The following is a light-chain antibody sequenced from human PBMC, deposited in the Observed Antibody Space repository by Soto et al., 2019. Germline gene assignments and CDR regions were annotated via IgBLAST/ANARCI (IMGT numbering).Light chain of an antibody. Sequence: EIVLTHSPGTLALSPGERATLSCSAGQSVSSSYLAWYQQKPGQAPRLLIYGASSRATGIPDGFSGSGSGTDFTLTISRLEPEDFAVYYCQQYGSSLTWTFGQGTKVDIK. J-gene: IGKJ1*01. CDR1: QSVSSSY. V-gene: IGKV3-20*01. CDR2: GAS. CDR3: QQYGSSLTWT.